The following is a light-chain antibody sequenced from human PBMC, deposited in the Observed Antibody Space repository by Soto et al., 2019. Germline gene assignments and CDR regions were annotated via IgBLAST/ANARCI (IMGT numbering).Light chain of an antibody. J-gene: IGKJ5*01. V-gene: IGKV3-20*01. Sequence: DIVLPPSPATLSLSPGERVHLPCRASQKISGYLAWSQQKPGQAPRLLIYDASNRATGIPVRFSGSGSGTDFTLTIRRLEPEEFAVYYCQQYGSSPITGGQGTRLEIK. CDR3: QQYGSSPIT. CDR2: DAS. CDR1: QKISGY.